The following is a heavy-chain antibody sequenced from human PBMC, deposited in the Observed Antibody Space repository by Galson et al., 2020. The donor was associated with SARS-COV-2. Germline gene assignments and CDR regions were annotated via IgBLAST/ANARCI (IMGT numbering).Heavy chain of an antibody. CDR2: IYYSGTT. D-gene: IGHD1-7*01. J-gene: IGHJ2*01. V-gene: IGHV4-39*01. CDR1: GGSISTTSYF. CDR3: ARRGGTGTTQHFDL. Sequence: SETLSLTCTVSGGSISTTSYFWGWIRQPPGKGLEWIGTIYYSGTTYYNPSLRSRVTISVDTSTNQFSLNLNSVTAADTAVYYCARRGGTGTTQHFDLWGRGTLVTVSS.